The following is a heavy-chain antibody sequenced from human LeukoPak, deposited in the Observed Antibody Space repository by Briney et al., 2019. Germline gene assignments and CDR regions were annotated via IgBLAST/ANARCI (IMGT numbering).Heavy chain of an antibody. CDR2: IRSDGSIK. J-gene: IGHJ4*02. CDR3: AKDSYDGSNWYTDS. Sequence: GGSLRLSCAASGLSFSSNGMHWVRQAPGKGLEWVAFIRSDGSIKYYADSVKGRFTISRDNSKNTLYLQLNSLRAEDTAVYYCAKDSYDGSNWYTDSWGQGTLVTVSS. CDR1: GLSFSSNG. D-gene: IGHD6-13*01. V-gene: IGHV3-30*02.